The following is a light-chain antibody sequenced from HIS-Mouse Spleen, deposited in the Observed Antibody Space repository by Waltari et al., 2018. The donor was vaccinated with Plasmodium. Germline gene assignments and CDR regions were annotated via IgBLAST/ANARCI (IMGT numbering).Light chain of an antibody. Sequence: SYELNQPPSVSVSPGQTARITCSGDALPKNYAYWYQQKSGQAPVLVIYEDSKRPSGIPERFSGSSSGTMATLTISGAQVEDEADYYCYSTDSSGNHRVFGGGTKLTVL. V-gene: IGLV3-10*01. J-gene: IGLJ3*02. CDR2: EDS. CDR3: YSTDSSGNHRV. CDR1: ALPKNY.